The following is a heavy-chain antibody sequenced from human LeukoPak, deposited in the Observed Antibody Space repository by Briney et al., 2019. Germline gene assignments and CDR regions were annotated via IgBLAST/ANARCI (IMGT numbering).Heavy chain of an antibody. D-gene: IGHD5-24*01. V-gene: IGHV4-4*02. CDR3: ARDARWLQSRIDAFDI. CDR1: GVSISSSNW. Sequence: PSETLSLTCAVSGVSISSSNWWSWFRQSPGKGLEWIGEVYDSGAANYHLSLRSRVTISVDKAKNQLSLSLRSVTAADTAVYYCARDARWLQSRIDAFDIWGQGTMVTVSS. J-gene: IGHJ3*02. CDR2: VYDSGAA.